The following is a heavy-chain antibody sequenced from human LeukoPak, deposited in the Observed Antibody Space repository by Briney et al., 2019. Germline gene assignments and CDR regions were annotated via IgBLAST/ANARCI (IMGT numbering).Heavy chain of an antibody. CDR3: ASPGGYSYGRDGFDY. V-gene: IGHV1-69*04. J-gene: IGHJ4*02. CDR1: GGTFSSYA. D-gene: IGHD5-18*01. Sequence: SVKVSCKASGGTFSSYAISWVRQAPGQGLEWMGRIIPIFGIANYAQKFQGRVTFTADKSTSTAYMELSSLRSEDTAVYYCASPGGYSYGRDGFDYWGQGTLVTVSS. CDR2: IIPIFGIA.